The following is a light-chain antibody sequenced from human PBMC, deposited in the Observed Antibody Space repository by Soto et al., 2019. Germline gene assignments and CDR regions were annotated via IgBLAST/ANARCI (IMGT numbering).Light chain of an antibody. J-gene: IGLJ3*02. CDR2: HVT. CDR1: SSDVVGWNY. Sequence: QSALTQPRSVSGSPGQSVTISCTGTSSDVVGWNYVSWYQQHPGKAPHLIIFHVTERPSGVPDRFSGSKSGNTASLTISGVQAEDEADYYCCSYAGSYSWVFGGGTKLTVL. CDR3: CSYAGSYSWV. V-gene: IGLV2-11*01.